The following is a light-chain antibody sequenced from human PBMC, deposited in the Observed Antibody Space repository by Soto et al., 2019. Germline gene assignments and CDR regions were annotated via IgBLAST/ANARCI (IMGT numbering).Light chain of an antibody. V-gene: IGKV3-15*01. CDR3: QQYYNWPPNT. CDR1: QSVDNN. J-gene: IGKJ2*01. CDR2: AAS. Sequence: EIVMTQSPATLSVSPGERATLSCRASQSVDNNVAWYQQKPGQAPRLVIHAASTRATGVPARFSGSGSETEFTLTISSLQSDDFAVYYCQQYYNWPPNTFGQGTKLEIK.